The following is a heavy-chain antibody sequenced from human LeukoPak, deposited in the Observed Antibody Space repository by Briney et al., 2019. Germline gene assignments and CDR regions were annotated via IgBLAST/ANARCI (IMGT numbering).Heavy chain of an antibody. D-gene: IGHD3-10*02. CDR1: GFRFSDHW. J-gene: IGHJ4*02. Sequence: GGSLRLSCVVSGFRFSDHWMIWVRQAPGKGLEWVATINPHGTEKRYVDSVKGRFTISRDNGKNSLYLQMSSLRAEDTAVYYCVKESELFGESPAFADYWGQGTLVTVSS. V-gene: IGHV3-7*01. CDR3: VKESELFGESPAFADY. CDR2: INPHGTEK.